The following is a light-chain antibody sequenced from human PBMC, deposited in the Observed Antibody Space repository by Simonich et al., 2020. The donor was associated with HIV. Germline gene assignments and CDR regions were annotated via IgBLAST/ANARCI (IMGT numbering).Light chain of an antibody. CDR2: KAS. CDR1: QSINSW. V-gene: IGKV1-5*03. J-gene: IGKJ3*01. CDR3: QKYNSAPFT. Sequence: DIQMTQSPSTLSASVGDRVTITCRASQSINSWLAWYQQKPGKAPKLLIYKASSLESGVPSRFSGSGSGTDYTLTISSLQPEDVATYYWQKYNSAPFTFGPGTKVDIK.